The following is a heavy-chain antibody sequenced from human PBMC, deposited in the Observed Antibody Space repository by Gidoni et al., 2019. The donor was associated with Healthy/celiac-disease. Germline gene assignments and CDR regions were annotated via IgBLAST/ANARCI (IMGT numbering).Heavy chain of an antibody. Sequence: QVPLVQSGAEVKQPGSSVTVSCKASGGTFRSYAISWVRQAPGQGLEWMGRIIPILGIANYAQKFQGRVTITADKSTSTAYMELSSLRSEDTAVYYCARVSGSAVAGHYYYYYGMDVWGQGTTVTVSS. J-gene: IGHJ6*02. CDR2: IIPILGIA. D-gene: IGHD6-19*01. CDR1: GGTFRSYA. CDR3: ARVSGSAVAGHYYYYYGMDV. V-gene: IGHV1-69*04.